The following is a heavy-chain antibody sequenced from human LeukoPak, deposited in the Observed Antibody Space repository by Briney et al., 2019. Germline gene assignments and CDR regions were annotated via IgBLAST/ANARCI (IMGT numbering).Heavy chain of an antibody. J-gene: IGHJ4*02. Sequence: GGSLRLSCAASVFTFSSQAMSWVRQAPGKGLEWVSAISGGGGTTYYADSVKGRFTVSRDNSKNTLYLQMNSLRAEDTAVYYCAKGYSDSSKFDSWGQGTLVTVSS. V-gene: IGHV3-23*01. D-gene: IGHD6-6*01. CDR3: AKGYSDSSKFDS. CDR1: VFTFSSQA. CDR2: ISGGGGTT.